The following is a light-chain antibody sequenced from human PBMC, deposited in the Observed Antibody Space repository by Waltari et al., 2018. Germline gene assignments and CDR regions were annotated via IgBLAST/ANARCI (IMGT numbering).Light chain of an antibody. J-gene: IGKJ2*01. V-gene: IGKV1-8*01. CDR3: QQYYSYPYT. CDR1: QGISSY. CDR2: AAS. Sequence: AIRITQSPSSLSPSTGERVTITCRASQGISSYLAWYQQKPGKAPKLLIYAASTLQSGVPSRFSGSGSGTDFTLTISCLQSEDFATYYCQQYYSYPYTFGQGTKLEIK.